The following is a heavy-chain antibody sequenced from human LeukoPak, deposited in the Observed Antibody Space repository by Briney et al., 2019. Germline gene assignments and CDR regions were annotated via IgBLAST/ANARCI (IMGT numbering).Heavy chain of an antibody. CDR3: ARLSSFHYNWFDP. CDR1: GCSISSGGYY. D-gene: IGHD6-6*01. V-gene: IGHV4-31*03. J-gene: IGHJ5*02. CDR2: IYYSGST. Sequence: PSETLSLTCTVSGCSISSGGYYWSWIRQHPGKCLEWIGYIYYSGSTYYNPSLKSRVTISVDTSKNQFSLKLSSVTAADTAVYYCARLSSFHYNWFDPWGQGTLVTVSS.